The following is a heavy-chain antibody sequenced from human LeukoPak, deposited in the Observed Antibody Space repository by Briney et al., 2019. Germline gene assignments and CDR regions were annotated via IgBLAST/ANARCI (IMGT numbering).Heavy chain of an antibody. CDR1: GFTVNSNY. D-gene: IGHD3-10*01. Sequence: GGSLRLSCAASGFTVNSNYMSWVRQAPGKGLEWVSVIYSGGSTYYADSVKGRFTISRDNSKNTLYLQMNSLRAEDTAVYYCARGSDEITMVRGDFAYYYYMDVWGKGTTVTVSS. CDR2: IYSGGST. J-gene: IGHJ6*03. CDR3: ARGSDEITMVRGDFAYYYYMDV. V-gene: IGHV3-66*01.